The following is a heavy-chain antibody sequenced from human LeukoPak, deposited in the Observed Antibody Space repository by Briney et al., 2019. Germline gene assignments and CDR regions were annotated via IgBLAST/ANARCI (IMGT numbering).Heavy chain of an antibody. D-gene: IGHD3-10*01. J-gene: IGHJ3*02. CDR1: GFTFSSYA. CDR2: ISYDGSNK. Sequence: PGGSLRLSCAASGFTFSSYAMHWVRQAPGKGLEWVAVISYDGSNKYYADSVKGRFTISRDNSKNTLYLQMNSLRAEDTAVYYCARLRVRGALIDAFDIWGQGTMVTVSS. CDR3: ARLRVRGALIDAFDI. V-gene: IGHV3-30-3*01.